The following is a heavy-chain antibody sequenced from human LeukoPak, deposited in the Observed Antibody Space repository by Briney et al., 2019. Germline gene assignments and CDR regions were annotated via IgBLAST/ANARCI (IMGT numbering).Heavy chain of an antibody. Sequence: GGSLRLSCAASGFTFSSYGMHWVRQAPGKGLEWVAFIRYDGSNKYYADSVKGRFTISRDNSKNTLYLQMNSLRAEDTAVYYCAKAPPAVAGYYFDYWGQGTLVTVSS. CDR3: AKAPPAVAGYYFDY. D-gene: IGHD6-19*01. CDR2: IRYDGSNK. J-gene: IGHJ4*02. CDR1: GFTFSSYG. V-gene: IGHV3-30*02.